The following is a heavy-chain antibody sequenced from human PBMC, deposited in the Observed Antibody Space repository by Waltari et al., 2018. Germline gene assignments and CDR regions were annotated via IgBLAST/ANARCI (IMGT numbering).Heavy chain of an antibody. CDR3: AKKEPSYYDFWSGYLGGAYFDY. D-gene: IGHD3-3*01. Sequence: EVQLLESGGGLVQPGGSLRLSCAASGFTFSSYAMSWVRQAPGKGLEWGSAISGSGGSTYYADSVKGRFTISRDNSKNTLYLQMNSLRAEDTAVYYCAKKEPSYYDFWSGYLGGAYFDYWGQGTLVTVSS. J-gene: IGHJ4*02. CDR2: ISGSGGST. CDR1: GFTFSSYA. V-gene: IGHV3-23*01.